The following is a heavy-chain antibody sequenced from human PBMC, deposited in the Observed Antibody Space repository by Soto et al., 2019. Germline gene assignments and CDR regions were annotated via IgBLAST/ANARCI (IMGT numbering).Heavy chain of an antibody. CDR2: IIPIFGTA. CDR1: GGTFSSYA. D-gene: IGHD3-22*01. V-gene: IGHV1-69*13. Sequence: SVKVSCKASGGTFSSYAISWVRQAPGQGLEWMGGIIPIFGTANYTQKFQGRVTITADESTSTAYMELSSLRSEDTAVYYCARGGYYDSSGYYYRPFDYWGQGTLVTVSS. J-gene: IGHJ4*02. CDR3: ARGGYYDSSGYYYRPFDY.